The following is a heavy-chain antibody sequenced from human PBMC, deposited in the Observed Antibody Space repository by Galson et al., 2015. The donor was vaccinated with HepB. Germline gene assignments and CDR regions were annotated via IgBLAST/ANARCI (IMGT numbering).Heavy chain of an antibody. CDR1: GYSFTSYW. V-gene: IGHV5-51*01. CDR2: IYPGDSDT. Sequence: QSGAEVKKPGESLKISCKGSGYSFTSYWIGWVRQMPGKGLEWMGIIYPGDSDTRYSPSFQGQVTISADKSISTAYLQWSSLKASDTAIYYCARQDRAAAGTGAFDIWGQGTMVTVSS. CDR3: ARQDRAAAGTGAFDI. J-gene: IGHJ3*02. D-gene: IGHD6-13*01.